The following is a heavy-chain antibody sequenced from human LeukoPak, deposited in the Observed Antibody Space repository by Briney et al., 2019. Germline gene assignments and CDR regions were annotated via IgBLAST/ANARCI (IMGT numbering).Heavy chain of an antibody. D-gene: IGHD4-11*01. CDR1: GGSVSSHF. V-gene: IGHV4-59*02. CDR2: ISYSGGT. Sequence: PETLSLTCTVSGGSVSSHFWSWIRQPPGKGLEWIGYISYSGGTNYNPSFKSRVTMSLDTSKNQFSLKLSSATAADTAVYFCARDFEVYSNYDWYFDLWGRGTLVTVSS. CDR3: ARDFEVYSNYDWYFDL. J-gene: IGHJ2*01.